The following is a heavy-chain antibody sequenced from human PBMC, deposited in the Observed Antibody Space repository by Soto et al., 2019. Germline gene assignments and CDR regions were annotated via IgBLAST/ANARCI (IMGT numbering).Heavy chain of an antibody. CDR3: ATRIHCRGTGCHPNFQQ. J-gene: IGHJ1*01. Sequence: EVQLVESGGGLVKPGGSLRLSCVGSGFTFTNYNMDWVRQAPGKGLEWVSSISSGSGSKSYADSVRGRFTVSSDNAKNSLYLEMDSLRVEDTAAYYCATRIHCRGTGCHPNFQQWGQGTLVTVSS. V-gene: IGHV3-21*01. D-gene: IGHD2-2*01. CDR2: ISSGSGSK. CDR1: GFTFTNYN.